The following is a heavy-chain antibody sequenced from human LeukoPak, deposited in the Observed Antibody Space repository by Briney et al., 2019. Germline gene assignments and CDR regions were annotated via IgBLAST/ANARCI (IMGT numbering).Heavy chain of an antibody. D-gene: IGHD3-10*01. J-gene: IGHJ5*02. CDR3: ARLGITMVRGVSSFDP. CDR2: IYTSGST. Sequence: PSQTLSLTXTVSGGSISSGSYCWSWIRQPAGKGLEWIGRIYTSGSTNYSPSLKSRVTISVDTSKNQFSLKLSSVTAADTAVYYCARLGITMVRGVSSFDPWGQGTLVTVSS. V-gene: IGHV4-61*02. CDR1: GGSISSGSYC.